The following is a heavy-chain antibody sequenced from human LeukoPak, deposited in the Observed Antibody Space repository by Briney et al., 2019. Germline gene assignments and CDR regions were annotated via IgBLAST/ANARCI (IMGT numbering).Heavy chain of an antibody. CDR3: AKDTFSSSVVYSWFDP. V-gene: IGHV3-23*01. J-gene: IGHJ5*02. Sequence: GGSLRLFCAASGFTFSNAWMSWVRQAPGKGLEWVSGISGSGGSTYYADSVKGRFTISRDNSKNTLYLQMNSLRAEDTAVYYCAKDTFSSSVVYSWFDPWGQGTLVTVSS. CDR2: ISGSGGST. CDR1: GFTFSNAW. D-gene: IGHD6-13*01.